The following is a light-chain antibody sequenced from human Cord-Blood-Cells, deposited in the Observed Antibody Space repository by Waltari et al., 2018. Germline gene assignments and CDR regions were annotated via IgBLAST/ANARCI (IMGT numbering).Light chain of an antibody. CDR3: QQYYSTPLT. CDR2: WAS. J-gene: IGKJ4*01. Sequence: DIVMTQSSDPLAVSLGGRATITCKSSQSVLYSSNNKNYLAWYQQKPGQPPKLLIYWASTRESGVPDRFSGSGSGTDFTLTISSLQAEDVAVYYCQQYYSTPLTFGGGTKVEIK. CDR1: QSVLYSSNNKNY. V-gene: IGKV4-1*01.